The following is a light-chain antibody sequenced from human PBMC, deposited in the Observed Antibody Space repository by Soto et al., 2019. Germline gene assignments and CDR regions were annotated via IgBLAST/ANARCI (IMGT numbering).Light chain of an antibody. CDR1: SDDVGGYNY. CDR3: SAYAGGNIVI. Sequence: QSALTQPASVSGSPGQSITISCTGTSDDVGGYNYVSWYQQHPGKAPKLLIYEVDKRPSGVPDRFSGSKSGDRASLTVSGLRPEDEADYHCSAYAGGNIVIFGGGTKVTVL. CDR2: EVD. V-gene: IGLV2-8*01. J-gene: IGLJ2*01.